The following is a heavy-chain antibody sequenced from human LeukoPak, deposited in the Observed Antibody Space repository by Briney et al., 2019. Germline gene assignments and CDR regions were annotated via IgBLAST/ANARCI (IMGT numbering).Heavy chain of an antibody. J-gene: IGHJ4*02. CDR3: AKEGTLYSSYRIPY. CDR2: ISGSGVST. Sequence: GGSLRLSCAASGFTFSSYAMSWVRQAPGKGLEWVSSISGSGVSTYYADSVKGRFTISRDNSKNTLYLQMNSLRAEDTAVYYCAKEGTLYSSYRIPYWGQGTLVTVSS. D-gene: IGHD2-15*01. V-gene: IGHV3-23*01. CDR1: GFTFSSYA.